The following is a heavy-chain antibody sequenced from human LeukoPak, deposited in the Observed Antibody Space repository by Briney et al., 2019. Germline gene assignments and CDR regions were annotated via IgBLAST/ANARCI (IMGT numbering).Heavy chain of an antibody. V-gene: IGHV3-74*01. CDR1: GFTFSNHW. CDR2: INSDGGST. J-gene: IGHJ4*02. D-gene: IGHD3-10*01. Sequence: GGSLRLSCSASGFTFSNHWMHWVRQGPGKGLVWVSHINSDGGSTRYADSVKGRFTISRDNAKNTVYLQMNSLRAEDTAVYFCARDFSGAIDYWGQGTQVTVSS. CDR3: ARDFSGAIDY.